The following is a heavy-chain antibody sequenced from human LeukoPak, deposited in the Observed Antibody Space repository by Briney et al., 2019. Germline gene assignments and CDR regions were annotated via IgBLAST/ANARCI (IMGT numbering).Heavy chain of an antibody. CDR3: ARDLTYSSSSWFEYYFDY. CDR2: ISYDGSNK. Sequence: GGSLRLSCAASGFTFSSYAMHWVRQAPGKGLEWVAVISYDGSNKYYADSVKGRFTISRDNSKNTLYLQMNSLRAEDTAVYYCARDLTYSSSSWFEYYFDYWGQGTLVTVSS. J-gene: IGHJ4*02. CDR1: GFTFSSYA. D-gene: IGHD6-13*01. V-gene: IGHV3-30-3*01.